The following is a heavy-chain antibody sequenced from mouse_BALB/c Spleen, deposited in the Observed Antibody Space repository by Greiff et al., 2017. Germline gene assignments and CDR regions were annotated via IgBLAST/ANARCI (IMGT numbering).Heavy chain of an antibody. Sequence: VQLQQSGPELVKTGASVKISCKASGYSFTDYYMHWVKQSPEKSFEWIGEINPSTGGTSYNQKFKGKATLTVDKSSSTAYMQLKSLTSEDSAVYYCARPYWGQGTTLTVSS. CDR2: INPSTGGT. CDR3: ARPY. CDR1: GYSFTDYY. J-gene: IGHJ2*01. V-gene: IGHV1-42*01.